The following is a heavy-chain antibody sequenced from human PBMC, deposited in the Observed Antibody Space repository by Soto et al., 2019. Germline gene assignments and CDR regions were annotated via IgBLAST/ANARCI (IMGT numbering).Heavy chain of an antibody. D-gene: IGHD1-26*01. CDR1: GFTFDDYA. CDR2: INWNSGNI. J-gene: IGHJ1*01. Sequence: VQLVESGGGLVQPGRSLRLSCAASGFTFDDYAMHWVRQAPGKGLEWVLGINWNSGNIGYADSVKGRFTISRDNAKNSLYLQMNSLRAEDTALYYCAKDSGFVGYFQQWGQGTLVTVSS. V-gene: IGHV3-9*01. CDR3: AKDSGFVGYFQQ.